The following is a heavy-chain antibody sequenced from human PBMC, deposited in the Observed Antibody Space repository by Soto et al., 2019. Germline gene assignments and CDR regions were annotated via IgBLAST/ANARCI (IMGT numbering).Heavy chain of an antibody. CDR3: ARLRIATNNYKWFDP. V-gene: IGHV4-31*03. CDR1: GAALNRGNYY. J-gene: IGHJ5*02. D-gene: IGHD2-21*01. CDR2: IYVTGAV. Sequence: SETLSLTCSVSGAALNRGNYYWSWIRQVPGKGLEWIGHIYVTGAVDYNPSLRDRITISQDTSERQFSLNLRLVTAADTAVYYCARLRIATNNYKWFDPWGQGTLATVSS.